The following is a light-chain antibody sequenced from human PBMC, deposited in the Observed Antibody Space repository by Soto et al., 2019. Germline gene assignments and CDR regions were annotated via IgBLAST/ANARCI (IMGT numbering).Light chain of an antibody. CDR3: MQALQTPLT. V-gene: IGKV2-28*01. Sequence: DIVMTQSPLSLPVTPGEPASISCRSSQSLLHSNGCNYVDWYLQKPGQSPQLLIHLGSNRASGVPDRFSGSGSGTEFTLKINRVEAEDVGLYFCMQALQTPLTFGGGTKVEIK. CDR2: LGS. J-gene: IGKJ4*01. CDR1: QSLLHSNGCNY.